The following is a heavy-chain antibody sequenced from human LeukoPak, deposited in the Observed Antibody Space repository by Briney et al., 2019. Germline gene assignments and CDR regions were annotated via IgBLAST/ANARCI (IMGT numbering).Heavy chain of an antibody. CDR1: GFTFSSYW. D-gene: IGHD6-13*01. Sequence: PGGSLRLSCAASGFTFSSYWMSWVRQAPGKGLEWVANIKQDGSEKYYVDSVKGRFTISRDNAKNSLYLQMNSLRAEDTAVYYCARGIAAAYHYFDYWGQGTLVTVSS. V-gene: IGHV3-7*01. J-gene: IGHJ4*02. CDR3: ARGIAAAYHYFDY. CDR2: IKQDGSEK.